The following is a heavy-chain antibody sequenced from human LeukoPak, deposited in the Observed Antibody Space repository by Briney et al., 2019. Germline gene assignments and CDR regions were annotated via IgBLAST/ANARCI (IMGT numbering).Heavy chain of an antibody. CDR1: GGSISSSIYY. Sequence: SETLSLTCTVSGGSISSSIYYWAWIRQSPGKGLEWIGSITYSGSTYYNPSLESRVTISVDTSKNQFSLRLISVTAVDTAVYYCARQGVGATDCWGQGTLVTVSS. V-gene: IGHV4-39*01. CDR2: ITYSGST. CDR3: ARQGVGATDC. J-gene: IGHJ4*02. D-gene: IGHD1-26*01.